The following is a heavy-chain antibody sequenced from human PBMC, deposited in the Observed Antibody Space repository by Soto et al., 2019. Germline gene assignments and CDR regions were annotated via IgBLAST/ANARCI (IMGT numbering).Heavy chain of an antibody. Sequence: QLQLQESGSGLVKPSQTLSLTCAVSGGSISSGGYSCNWIRQPPVTGLEWIGYIYHSGSTYYNPSLKSRVTISVDRSKNQFSLKLSSVTAADTAVYYCARGMTTVTTFDYWGQGTLVTVSS. J-gene: IGHJ4*02. D-gene: IGHD4-17*01. V-gene: IGHV4-30-2*01. CDR3: ARGMTTVTTFDY. CDR2: IYHSGST. CDR1: GGSISSGGYS.